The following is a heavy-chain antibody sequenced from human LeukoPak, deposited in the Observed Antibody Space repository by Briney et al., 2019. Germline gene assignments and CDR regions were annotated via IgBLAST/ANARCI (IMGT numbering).Heavy chain of an antibody. J-gene: IGHJ6*03. D-gene: IGHD2/OR15-2a*01. Sequence: SVKVSCKASGGTFSSYTISRVRQAPGQGLEWMGRIIPILGIANYAQKFQGRVTITADKSTSTAYMELSSLRSEDTAVYYCASSRFLSYYYYYMDVWGKGTTVTVSS. CDR3: ASSRFLSYYYYYMDV. V-gene: IGHV1-69*02. CDR1: GGTFSSYT. CDR2: IIPILGIA.